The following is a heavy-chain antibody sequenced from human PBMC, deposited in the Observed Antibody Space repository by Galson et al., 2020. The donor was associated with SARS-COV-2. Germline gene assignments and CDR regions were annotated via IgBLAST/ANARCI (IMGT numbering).Heavy chain of an antibody. Sequence: SETLSLTCTVSGDSISTTTGSFYWGWVRQPPGKGLEWIGSIFHRGNTYSNPSLHSRLTLSVDTSKNQFSLELTSLTAADTAVYFCARGRESLETTRHYFDSWGQGALVTVSS. D-gene: IGHD3-3*01. CDR1: GDSISTTTGSFY. CDR3: ARGRESLETTRHYFDS. V-gene: IGHV4-39*01. CDR2: IFHRGNT. J-gene: IGHJ4*02.